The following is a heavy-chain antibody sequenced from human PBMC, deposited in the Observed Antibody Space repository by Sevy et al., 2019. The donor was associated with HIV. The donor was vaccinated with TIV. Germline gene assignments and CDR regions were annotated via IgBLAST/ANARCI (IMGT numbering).Heavy chain of an antibody. J-gene: IGHJ4*02. D-gene: IGHD2-21*01. V-gene: IGHV3-48*02. Sequence: GGSVRLSCEASGFTLSSYTMNWVRQSPEKGLEWVATFDRTDITHYAYSVKGRFIISRDTANNSLFLQMNSLRDDDTGMYFCVRDERAIASDFDYWGRGTLVTVSS. CDR2: FDRTDIT. CDR3: VRDERAIASDFDY. CDR1: GFTLSSYT.